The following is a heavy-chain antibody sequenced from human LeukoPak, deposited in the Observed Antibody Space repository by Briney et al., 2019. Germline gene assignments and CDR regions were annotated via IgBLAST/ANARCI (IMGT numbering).Heavy chain of an antibody. Sequence: ASVKVSCKASGYTFSNYGISWVRQAPGQGLEWMGWISAYNGNTNYAQKLQGRVTMTTDTSTSTAYMELRSLRSDDTAVYYCARVRHYYDSSGYYGAFDYWGQGTLVTVSS. CDR1: GYTFSNYG. CDR3: ARVRHYYDSSGYYGAFDY. CDR2: ISAYNGNT. J-gene: IGHJ4*02. V-gene: IGHV1-18*01. D-gene: IGHD3-22*01.